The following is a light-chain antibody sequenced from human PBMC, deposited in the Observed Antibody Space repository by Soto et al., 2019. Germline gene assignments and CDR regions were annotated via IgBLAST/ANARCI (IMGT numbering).Light chain of an antibody. J-gene: IGKJ1*01. CDR2: GAS. CDR1: QSVDGIF. Sequence: SQSVDGIFLAWYQQKPGRAPRLLISGASSRATGIPDRFSGTGSGTEFTLSLRCLQSEDFALSNCQAYGRSPPRTYGQGTKVDIK. CDR3: QAYGRSPPRT. V-gene: IGKV3-20*01.